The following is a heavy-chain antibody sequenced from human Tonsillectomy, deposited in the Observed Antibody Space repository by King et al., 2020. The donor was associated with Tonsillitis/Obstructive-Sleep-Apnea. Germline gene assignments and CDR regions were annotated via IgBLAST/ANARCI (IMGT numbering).Heavy chain of an antibody. J-gene: IGHJ6*03. D-gene: IGHD1-14*01. CDR3: ARDLSNRISYYYYMDV. Sequence: QLVQSGAEVKKPGASVKVSCKASGYTFTGYYMHWVRQAPGQGLEWMGRINPNSGGTNYAQKFQGRVTMTRDTSISTAYMELSRLRSDDTAVYYCARDLSNRISYYYYMDVWGKGTTVTVSS. CDR2: INPNSGGT. CDR1: GYTFTGYY. V-gene: IGHV1-2*06.